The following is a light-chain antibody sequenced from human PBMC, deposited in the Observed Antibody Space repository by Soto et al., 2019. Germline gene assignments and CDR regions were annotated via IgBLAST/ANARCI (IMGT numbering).Light chain of an antibody. J-gene: IGLJ3*02. CDR2: DNY. CDR1: SSSVGHES. V-gene: IGLV1-51*01. CDR3: GTWDTTLNVWV. Sequence: QSVLTQPPSVSAAPGQTVTISCSGSSSSVGHESVSWYQSRPGTAPKLLIFDNYKRPSVIPDRFSGSQSGTSATLGITGLQTGDEADYYCGTWDTTLNVWVFGGGTKLTVL.